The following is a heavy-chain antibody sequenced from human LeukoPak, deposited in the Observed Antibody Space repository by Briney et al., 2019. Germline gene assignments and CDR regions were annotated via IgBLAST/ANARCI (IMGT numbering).Heavy chain of an antibody. CDR2: IYSGGST. Sequence: GGSLRLSCAASGFTVSSNYMSWVRQAPGKGLEWVSVIYSGGSTYYADSVKGRFTISRDNSKNTLYLQMNSLRAEDTAVYYCAKERTLLSFDYMGGYFDYWGQGTLVTVSS. V-gene: IGHV3-66*01. D-gene: IGHD3-9*01. J-gene: IGHJ4*02. CDR1: GFTVSSNY. CDR3: AKERTLLSFDYMGGYFDY.